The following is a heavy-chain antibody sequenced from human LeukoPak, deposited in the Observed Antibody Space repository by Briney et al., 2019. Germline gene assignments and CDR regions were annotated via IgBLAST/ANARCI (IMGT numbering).Heavy chain of an antibody. V-gene: IGHV1-2*02. J-gene: IGHJ6*02. D-gene: IGHD6-13*01. CDR1: GYTFTGYY. Sequence: ASVKVSGKASGYTFTGYYMHWVRQAPGQGLEWMGWINPNSGGTNYAQKFQGRVTMTRDTSISTAYMELSRLRSDDTAVYYCAREGAAGENYYYYYGMDVWGQGTTVTVSS. CDR3: AREGAAGENYYYYYGMDV. CDR2: INPNSGGT.